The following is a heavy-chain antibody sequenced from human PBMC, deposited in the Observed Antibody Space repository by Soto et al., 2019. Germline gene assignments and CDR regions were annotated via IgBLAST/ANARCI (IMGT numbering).Heavy chain of an antibody. V-gene: IGHV1-3*01. J-gene: IGHJ4*02. Sequence: ASVKVSCKASGYTSTNYAVHWVRQAPGQGLQWIGWINVGNGNTKSSQKFQGRVTFSRDTSASTAYMEVSSLASEDTAVYYCTSDNKGLADYWGQGTLVTVSS. CDR2: INVGNGNT. CDR3: TSDNKGLADY. CDR1: GYTSTNYA.